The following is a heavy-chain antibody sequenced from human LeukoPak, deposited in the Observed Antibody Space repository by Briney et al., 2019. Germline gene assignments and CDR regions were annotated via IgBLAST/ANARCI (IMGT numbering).Heavy chain of an antibody. CDR1: GFTFHDYA. V-gene: IGHV3-9*03. CDR3: AKSESVITTPFDY. CDR2: ISWNSGSI. D-gene: IGHD3-22*01. J-gene: IGHJ4*02. Sequence: GSSLRLSCAASGFTFHDYAMHWVRQAPGKGLEWVSGISWNSGSIGYADSVKGRFTISRDNAKNSLYLQMNSLRAEDMALYYCAKSESVITTPFDYWGQGTLVTVSS.